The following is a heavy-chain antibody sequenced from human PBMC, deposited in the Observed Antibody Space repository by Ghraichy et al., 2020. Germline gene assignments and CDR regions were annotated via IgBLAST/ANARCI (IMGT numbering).Heavy chain of an antibody. Sequence: ASVKVSCKASGYTFTSYYMHWVRQAPGQGLEWMGIINPSGGSTSYAQKFQGRVTMTRDTSTSTVYMGLSSLRSEDTAVYYCAREGGLRAAVPVTIDYWGQGTLVTVSS. CDR3: AREGGLRAAVPVTIDY. V-gene: IGHV1-46*03. CDR2: INPSGGST. J-gene: IGHJ4*02. CDR1: GYTFTSYY. D-gene: IGHD6-13*01.